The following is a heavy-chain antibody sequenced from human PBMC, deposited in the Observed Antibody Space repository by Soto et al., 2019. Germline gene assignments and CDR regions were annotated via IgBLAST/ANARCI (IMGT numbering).Heavy chain of an antibody. Sequence: QVQLVESGGGLVKPGGSLRLSCAASGFTFSDYYMSWIRQAPGKGLEWVSYISSSGSTIYYADSVKGRFTISRDNAKNYPYQKMNSLRTEDRAVDNCASDEAYGSGWYDWFDSWGQGTLVTVSS. D-gene: IGHD6-19*01. V-gene: IGHV3-11*01. CDR3: ASDEAYGSGWYDWFDS. CDR1: GFTFSDYY. CDR2: ISSSGSTI. J-gene: IGHJ5*01.